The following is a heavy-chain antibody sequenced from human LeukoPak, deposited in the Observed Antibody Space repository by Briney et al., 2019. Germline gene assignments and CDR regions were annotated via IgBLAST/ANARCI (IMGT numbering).Heavy chain of an antibody. Sequence: SETLSLTCTVSGGSISSSSYYWGWIRQPPGKGLEWIGSIYYSGSTYYNPSLKSRVTISVDTSKNQFSLKLSSVTAADTAVYYCARQAGGVGATIPSFVYYWGQGTLVTVSS. J-gene: IGHJ4*02. CDR1: GGSISSSSYY. CDR3: ARQAGGVGATIPSFVYY. V-gene: IGHV4-39*01. D-gene: IGHD5-12*01. CDR2: IYYSGST.